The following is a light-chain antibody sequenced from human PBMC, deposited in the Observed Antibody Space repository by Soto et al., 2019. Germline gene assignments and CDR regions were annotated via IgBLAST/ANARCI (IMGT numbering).Light chain of an antibody. Sequence: EIFLTQSPSTLSLSPVEIATLSCRASQSVSSYLAWYQQKPGQAPRLLIYDASNRATGIPARFSGSGSGTDFTLTISSLEPEDFAVYYCQQRSNWPSTFGQGTRLEI. J-gene: IGKJ5*01. V-gene: IGKV3-11*01. CDR2: DAS. CDR3: QQRSNWPST. CDR1: QSVSSY.